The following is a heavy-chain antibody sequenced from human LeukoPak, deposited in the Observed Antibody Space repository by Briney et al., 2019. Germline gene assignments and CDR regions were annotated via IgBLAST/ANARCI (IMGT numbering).Heavy chain of an antibody. CDR3: ARDDADRDSSSWYAYYYYYYMDV. Sequence: GASVKVSCKASGYTFTGYYMHWVRQAPGQGLEWMGWINPNSGGTNYAQKLQGRVTMTTDTSTSTAYMELRSLRSDDTAVYYCARDDADRDSSSWYAYYYYYYMDVWGKGTTVTVSS. CDR1: GYTFTGYY. CDR2: INPNSGGT. D-gene: IGHD6-13*01. V-gene: IGHV1-2*02. J-gene: IGHJ6*03.